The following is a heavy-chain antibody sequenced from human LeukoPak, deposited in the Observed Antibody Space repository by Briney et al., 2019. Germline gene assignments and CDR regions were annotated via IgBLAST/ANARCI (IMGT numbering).Heavy chain of an antibody. V-gene: IGHV1-2*02. Sequence: WASVTVSCKASGFSLTDHDMHWLRQAPGQGLEWMGWVNGKRGDTNYAQQFQDRVLMTRDTSINTIYMELTRLTTDDTATYYCARDFSWGPDCWGQGTLVTVSS. D-gene: IGHD7-27*01. CDR1: GFSLTDHD. CDR2: VNGKRGDT. CDR3: ARDFSWGPDC. J-gene: IGHJ4*02.